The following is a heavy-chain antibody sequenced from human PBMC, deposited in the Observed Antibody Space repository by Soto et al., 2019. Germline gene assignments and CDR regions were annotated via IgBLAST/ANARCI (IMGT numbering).Heavy chain of an antibody. D-gene: IGHD3-22*01. CDR3: ATVSSNDSSGYYPDAFDI. Sequence: GGSLRLSCAASGFTFSSYGMPWVRQAPGKGPEWVSAISGSGGSTYYADSVKGRFTISRDNSKNTLYLQINSLRAEDTAVYYCATVSSNDSSGYYPDAFDIWGQGTMVTVSS. V-gene: IGHV3-23*01. CDR1: GFTFSSYG. CDR2: ISGSGGST. J-gene: IGHJ3*02.